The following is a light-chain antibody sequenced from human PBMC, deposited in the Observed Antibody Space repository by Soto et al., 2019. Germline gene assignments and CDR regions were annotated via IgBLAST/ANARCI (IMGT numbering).Light chain of an antibody. V-gene: IGLV2-14*01. CDR1: SSDVGYYNY. Sequence: QSALTQPASVSGSPGQSITISCTGTSSDVGYYNYVSWYQQHPGKAPKLMIYDLTNRPSGVSLRVSGSKSGNTASLTISGLQAEDEADYDCSAYTVRSDVIFGGGTKLTVL. CDR2: DLT. J-gene: IGLJ2*01. CDR3: SAYTVRSDVI.